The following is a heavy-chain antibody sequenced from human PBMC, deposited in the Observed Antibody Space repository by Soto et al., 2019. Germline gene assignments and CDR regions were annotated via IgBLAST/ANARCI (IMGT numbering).Heavy chain of an antibody. D-gene: IGHD2-15*01. J-gene: IGHJ4*02. V-gene: IGHV4-39*01. CDR3: ARMIFTRGYCSGGSCYYFDY. Sequence: PSETLSLTCTVSGGSISSRSYYWGWIRQPPGKGLDWIGSIYYSGSTYYNPSLKSRVTISVDTSKNQFSLKLSSVTAADTAVYYCARMIFTRGYCSGGSCYYFDYWGQGTLVTVSS. CDR1: GGSISSRSYY. CDR2: IYYSGST.